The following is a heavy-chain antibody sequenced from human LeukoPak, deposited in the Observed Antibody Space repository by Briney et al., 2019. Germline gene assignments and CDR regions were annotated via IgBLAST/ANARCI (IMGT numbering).Heavy chain of an antibody. V-gene: IGHV4-34*01. CDR2: MNHSGST. Sequence: LETLSLTCAVYVGAFSGYDWSWIRQPPGKGLEGIGGMNHSGSTHFNPSLKSRVTISVDTSKNQFSLKLSSVTAEDTAVYYCARGRGAWGAAALLHYGMDVWGKGTTVTVSS. CDR1: VGAFSGYD. CDR3: ARGRGAWGAAALLHYGMDV. D-gene: IGHD6-13*01. J-gene: IGHJ6*04.